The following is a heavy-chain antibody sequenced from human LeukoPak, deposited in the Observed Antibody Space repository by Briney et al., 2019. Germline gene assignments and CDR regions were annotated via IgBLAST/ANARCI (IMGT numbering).Heavy chain of an antibody. J-gene: IGHJ3*02. D-gene: IGHD6-25*01. V-gene: IGHV3-30-3*01. CDR3: ARDSGWAFDI. CDR2: ISYDGNNK. CDR1: GLTFSSYA. Sequence: GGSLRLSCAASGLTFSSYAMHWVRQAPGKGLEWVAVISYDGNNKYYADSLKGRFTISRDNSKNTLYLQMNSLRAEDTAVYYCARDSGWAFDIWGQGTMVTVSS.